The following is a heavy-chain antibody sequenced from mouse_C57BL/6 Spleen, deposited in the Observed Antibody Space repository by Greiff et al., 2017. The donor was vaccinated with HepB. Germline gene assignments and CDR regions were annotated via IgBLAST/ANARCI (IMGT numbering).Heavy chain of an antibody. CDR2: IYWDDDK. V-gene: IGHV8-12*01. CDR1: GFSLSTSGMG. Sequence: QVTLKVSGPGILQSSQTLSLTCSFSGFSLSTSGMGVSWIRQPSGKGLEWLAHIYWDDDKRYNPSLKSRLTISKDTSRNQVFLKITSVDTADTATYYCARREGDYYGSSPYWYFDVWGTGTTVTVSS. D-gene: IGHD1-1*01. CDR3: ARREGDYYGSSPYWYFDV. J-gene: IGHJ1*03.